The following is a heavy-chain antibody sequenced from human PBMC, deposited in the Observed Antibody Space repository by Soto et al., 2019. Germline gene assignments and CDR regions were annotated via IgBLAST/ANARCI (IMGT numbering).Heavy chain of an antibody. CDR3: ARVYGDYNYGMDV. D-gene: IGHD4-17*01. CDR1: GYTFTGYY. J-gene: IGHJ6*02. CDR2: INPNSGGT. Sequence: ASVNVSFKASGYTFTGYYMHWVRQAPGQGLELMGWINPNSGGTNYAQKFQGWVTMTRGXXXXXAXMXLXXXXSDXTAVYYCARVYGDYNYGMDVWGQGTPVTVSS. V-gene: IGHV1-2*04.